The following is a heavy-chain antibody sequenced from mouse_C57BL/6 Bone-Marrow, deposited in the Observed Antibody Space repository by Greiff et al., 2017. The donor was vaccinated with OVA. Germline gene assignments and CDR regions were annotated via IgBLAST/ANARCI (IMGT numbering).Heavy chain of an antibody. CDR2: IDPSDSYT. V-gene: IGHV1-59*01. Sequence: QVQLKQPGAELVRPGTSVKLSCKASGYTFTSYWMHWVKQRPGQGLEWIGVIDPSDSYTNYNQKFKGKATLTVDTSSSTAYMQLSSLTSEDSAVYYCARPTTVVATRYFDVWGTGTTVTVSS. D-gene: IGHD1-1*01. J-gene: IGHJ1*03. CDR1: GYTFTSYW. CDR3: ARPTTVVATRYFDV.